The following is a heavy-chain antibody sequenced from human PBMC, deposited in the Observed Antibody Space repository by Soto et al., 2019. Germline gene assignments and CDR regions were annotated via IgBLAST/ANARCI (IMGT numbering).Heavy chain of an antibody. V-gene: IGHV3-23*01. CDR1: GFTFSSYA. CDR3: AKYRNAYYYYAMDV. D-gene: IGHD1-1*01. Sequence: PGGSLRLSCAASGFTFSSYAMSWVRRAPGKGLEWVSAISASGGSTYYADSVKGRFTISRDNSKNTLYLQLNSLRAEDTAVYYCAKYRNAYYYYAMDVWGQGTKVTVSS. J-gene: IGHJ6*02. CDR2: ISASGGST.